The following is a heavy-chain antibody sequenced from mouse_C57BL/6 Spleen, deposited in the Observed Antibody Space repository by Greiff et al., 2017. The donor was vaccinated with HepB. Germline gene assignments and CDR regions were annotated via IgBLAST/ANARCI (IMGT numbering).Heavy chain of an antibody. J-gene: IGHJ1*03. V-gene: IGHV5-12*01. Sequence: EVHLVESGGGLVQPGGSLKLSCAASGFTFSDYYMYWVRQTPAKRLEWVAYISNGGGSTYYPDTVKGRFTISRDNAKNALFLQMIRLKSEATTMYYCARPYSNSRYFDVWGTGTTVTVSS. D-gene: IGHD2-5*01. CDR1: GFTFSDYY. CDR3: ARPYSNSRYFDV. CDR2: ISNGGGST.